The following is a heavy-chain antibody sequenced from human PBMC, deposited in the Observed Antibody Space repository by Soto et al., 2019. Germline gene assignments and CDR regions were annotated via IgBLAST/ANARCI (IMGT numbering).Heavy chain of an antibody. D-gene: IGHD4-17*01. CDR2: IYPKEGRA. V-gene: IGHV1-18*01. CDR3: ARDIDYDIDY. J-gene: IGHJ4*02. CDR1: GYIFKNYG. Sequence: QVQLVQSGAEVQKPGASVKVSCKTSGYIFKNYGISWVRQAPGQGLEWMGWIYPKEGRANFAQNFQGRVTLTTDTPTSSAYIELRSRRFDDAAVYLCARDIDYDIDYWGQGTLVTVSS.